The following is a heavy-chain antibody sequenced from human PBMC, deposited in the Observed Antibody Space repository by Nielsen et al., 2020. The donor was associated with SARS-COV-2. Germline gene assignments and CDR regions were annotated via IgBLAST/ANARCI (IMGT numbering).Heavy chain of an antibody. CDR2: ISSSSSYT. D-gene: IGHD5-18*01. V-gene: IGHV3-11*03. CDR3: ARLLDTAKGYYYYYMDV. CDR1: GFTFSDYY. Sequence: GGSLRLSCAASGFTFSDYYMSWIRQAPGKGLEWVSYISSSSSYTNYADSVKGRFTISRDNAKNSLYLQMNSLRAEDTAVYYCARLLDTAKGYYYYYMDVWGKGTTVTVSS. J-gene: IGHJ6*03.